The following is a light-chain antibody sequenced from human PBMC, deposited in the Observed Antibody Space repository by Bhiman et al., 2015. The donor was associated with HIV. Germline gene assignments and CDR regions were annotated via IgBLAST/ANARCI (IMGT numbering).Light chain of an antibody. J-gene: IGLJ1*01. Sequence: SYVLTQPPSVSVAPGKTARITCGGNNIGSKSVHWYQQRPGQAPVLVIYYDTDRPSGIPERFSGSNSGNTATLTISGTQPMDEADYYCQAWDNYIYVFGGGTKLTVL. CDR3: QAWDNYIYV. CDR1: NIGSKS. CDR2: YDT. V-gene: IGLV3-21*01.